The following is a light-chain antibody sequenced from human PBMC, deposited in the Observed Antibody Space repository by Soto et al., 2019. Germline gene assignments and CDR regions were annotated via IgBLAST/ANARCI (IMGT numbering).Light chain of an antibody. CDR3: QQLNGYQLA. CDR2: SAS. CDR1: QAMSTY. J-gene: IGKJ4*01. V-gene: IGKV1-9*01. Sequence: DIQLTQSPSFLSAFVGDTVTITCRASQAMSTYLACYQQKPGKVPKLLIRSASTLQSGVPPRFRGGRSGTKFTLTISTLQPDESSIYYCQQLNGYQLAFGGATHVEIK.